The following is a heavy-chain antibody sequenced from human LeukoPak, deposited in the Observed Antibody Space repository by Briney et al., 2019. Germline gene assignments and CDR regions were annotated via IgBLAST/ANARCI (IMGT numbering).Heavy chain of an antibody. D-gene: IGHD2-2*01. CDR3: ARREPGATGGYYYYGMDV. V-gene: IGHV4-34*01. CDR1: GGSFSGYY. Sequence: PSETLSLTCAVYGGSFSGYYWSWIRQPPGKGLEWIGEINHSGSTNYNPSLKSRVTISVDTSKNQFSLKLSSVTAADTAVYYCARREPGATGGYYYYGMDVWGQGTTVTVSS. J-gene: IGHJ6*02. CDR2: INHSGST.